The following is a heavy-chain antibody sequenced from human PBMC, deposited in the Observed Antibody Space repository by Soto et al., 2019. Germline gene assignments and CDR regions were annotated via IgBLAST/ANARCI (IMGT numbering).Heavy chain of an antibody. Sequence: GESLKISCAASGFTFSSYWMHWVRQAPGKGLVWVSRINSDGSSTSYADSVKGGFTISRDNAKNTLYLQMNSPRAEDTAVYYCARGGVLTPKYCSSTSCYHESYYYYYYMDVWGKGTTVTVSS. CDR3: ARGGVLTPKYCSSTSCYHESYYYYYYMDV. V-gene: IGHV3-74*01. D-gene: IGHD2-2*01. CDR2: INSDGSST. J-gene: IGHJ6*03. CDR1: GFTFSSYW.